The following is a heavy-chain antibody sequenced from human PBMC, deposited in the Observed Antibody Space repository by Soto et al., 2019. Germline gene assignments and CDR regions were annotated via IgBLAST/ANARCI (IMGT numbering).Heavy chain of an antibody. D-gene: IGHD1-1*01. CDR1: GGSTNSYH. V-gene: IGHV4-59*01. J-gene: IGHJ1*01. CDR2: TSYTGNT. CDR3: ARDMHTGFTHYFEP. Sequence: SDTLALTCIVSGGSTNSYHWSWIRQFPGKGLEWIAYTSYTGNTNYNPSLKSRVTISLDTSKDQLSVQLTSITAADTPVYCFARDMHTGFTHYFEPCHQGTLVTVST.